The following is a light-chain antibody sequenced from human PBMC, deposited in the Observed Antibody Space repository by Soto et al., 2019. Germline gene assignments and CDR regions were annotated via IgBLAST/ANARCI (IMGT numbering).Light chain of an antibody. CDR2: LNSDGRH. CDR3: QTWGTGIHVV. CDR1: SGHSSDA. J-gene: IGLJ2*01. Sequence: QLVLTQSPSASASLGASVKLTCTLSSGHSSDAIAWHQQQPEKGPRYLMKLNSDGRHSKGDGIPDRFSVSSSGAERYLTISRLQSEDEGDYYCQTWGTGIHVVFGGGTKVTVL. V-gene: IGLV4-69*01.